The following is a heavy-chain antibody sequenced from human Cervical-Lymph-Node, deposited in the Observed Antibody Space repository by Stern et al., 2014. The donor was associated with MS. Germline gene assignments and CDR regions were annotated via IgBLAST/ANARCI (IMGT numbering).Heavy chain of an antibody. CDR2: ISSSSSYI. D-gene: IGHD2-2*03. V-gene: IGHV3-21*01. CDR1: GFTFSSYS. Sequence: EDQLVESGGGLVKPGGSLRLSCAASGFTFSSYSMNWVRQAPGKGLEWVSSISSSSSYIYYADSVKGRFTISRDKAKNSLYLQMNSLRAEDTAVYYCARDGYCSSTSCYGSYYYGMDVWGQGTTVTVSS. J-gene: IGHJ6*02. CDR3: ARDGYCSSTSCYGSYYYGMDV.